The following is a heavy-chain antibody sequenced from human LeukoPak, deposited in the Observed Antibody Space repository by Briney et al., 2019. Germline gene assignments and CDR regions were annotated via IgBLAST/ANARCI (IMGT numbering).Heavy chain of an antibody. D-gene: IGHD2-2*02. CDR1: GGTLSNYG. CDR2: IGPVFGTV. J-gene: IGHJ4*02. V-gene: IGHV1-69*01. CDR3: ARWAGTCTIASCYTPLDY. Sequence: GASVKVSCKAPGGTLSNYGFSWVRQAPEQGLEWMGGIGPVFGTVSYAQKFQDRVTITADDFTTTAYMELSSLRSEDTAVYYCARWAGTCTIASCYTPLDYWGQGTLVTVST.